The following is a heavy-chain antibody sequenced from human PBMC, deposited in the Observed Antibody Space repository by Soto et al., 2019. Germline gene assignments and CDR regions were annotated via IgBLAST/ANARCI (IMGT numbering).Heavy chain of an antibody. Sequence: TLSLTCTVSGGSISSGDYYWSWIRQPPGKGLEWIGYIYYSGSTYYNPSLKSRVTISVDTSKNQFSLKLSSVAAADTAVYYCARTYSNYEEYYFDYWGQGTLVTVSS. J-gene: IGHJ4*02. V-gene: IGHV4-30-4*01. CDR3: ARTYSNYEEYYFDY. D-gene: IGHD4-4*01. CDR2: IYYSGST. CDR1: GGSISSGDYY.